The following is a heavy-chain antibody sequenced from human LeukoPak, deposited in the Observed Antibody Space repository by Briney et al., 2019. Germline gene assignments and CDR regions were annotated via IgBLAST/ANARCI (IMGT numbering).Heavy chain of an antibody. J-gene: IGHJ6*03. CDR2: ISSSSSYI. CDR3: ARDQSSIVVVPAAIRDLGYYYMDV. Sequence: GGSLRLSCAASGFTFSSYSMNWVRQAPGKGLEWVSSISSSSSYIYYADSVKGRFTISRDNAKNSLYLQMNSLRAEDTAVYYCARDQSSIVVVPAAIRDLGYYYMDVWGKGTTVTVSS. CDR1: GFTFSSYS. D-gene: IGHD2-2*02. V-gene: IGHV3-21*01.